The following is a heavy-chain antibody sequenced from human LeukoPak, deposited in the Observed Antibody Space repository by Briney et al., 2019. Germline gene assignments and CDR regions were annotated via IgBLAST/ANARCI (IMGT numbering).Heavy chain of an antibody. V-gene: IGHV1-18*01. D-gene: IGHD4-11*01. Sequence: ASVKVSCKASGYTFTSYGISWVRQAPGQWLEWMGWISAYNVNANDAQKLQGRVTMTTDTSTTTAYMELRSLRSDDTAVYYCARVPVSGPGARFDYWGQGTLVTVSS. CDR1: GYTFTSYG. CDR2: ISAYNVNA. CDR3: ARVPVSGPGARFDY. J-gene: IGHJ4*02.